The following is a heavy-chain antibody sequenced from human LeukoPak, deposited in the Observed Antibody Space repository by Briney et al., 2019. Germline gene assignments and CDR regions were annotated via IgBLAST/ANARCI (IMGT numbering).Heavy chain of an antibody. CDR2: IYDGGSNT. J-gene: IGHJ4*02. V-gene: IGHV3-23*01. D-gene: IGHD6-13*01. Sequence: GGSLRLSCGASGFTFSANALSWVRQAPGKGLEWVSTIYDGGSNTNYADSVKGRFTISRDNSKNTLYLQMSSLRAEDTALYYCAKYLYSSTYLGFDYWGQGTLVTVSS. CDR1: GFTFSANA. CDR3: AKYLYSSTYLGFDY.